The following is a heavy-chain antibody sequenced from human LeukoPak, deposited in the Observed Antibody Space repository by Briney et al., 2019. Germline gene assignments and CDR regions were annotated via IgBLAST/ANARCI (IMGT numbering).Heavy chain of an antibody. J-gene: IGHJ6*03. CDR1: GGTFSSYA. CDR3: ARAGLGGQRDYYYYYMDV. CDR2: IIPIFGTA. D-gene: IGHD2-15*01. V-gene: IGHV1-69*05. Sequence: GASVKVSCKASGGTFSSYAISWVRQAPGQGLEWMGGIIPIFGTANYAQKFQGRVTITTDESTSTAYMELSSLRSGDTAVYYCARAGLGGQRDYYYYYMDVWGKGTTVTVSS.